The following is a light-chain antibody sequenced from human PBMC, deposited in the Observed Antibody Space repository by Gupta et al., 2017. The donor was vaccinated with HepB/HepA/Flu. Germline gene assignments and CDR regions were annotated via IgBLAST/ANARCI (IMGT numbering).Light chain of an antibody. Sequence: DIQMTQSPSSLSASVGDRVTITCQASQDISKYLNWYQQRPGKAPKLLIYDASNLETGVPSRFSGSGFGTDFTLTISSLQPEDIATYYCQQDDNLKFTFGHGTKVNIK. V-gene: IGKV1-33*01. CDR3: QQDDNLKFT. CDR1: QDISKY. CDR2: DAS. J-gene: IGKJ3*01.